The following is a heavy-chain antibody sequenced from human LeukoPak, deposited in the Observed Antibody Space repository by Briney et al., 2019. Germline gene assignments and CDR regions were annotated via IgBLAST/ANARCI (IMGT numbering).Heavy chain of an antibody. D-gene: IGHD6-6*01. CDR3: ARTSIAARRANAFDI. V-gene: IGHV4-30-2*01. CDR1: GGSISSGGYS. J-gene: IGHJ3*02. CDR2: IYHSGST. Sequence: SETLSLTCAVSGGSISSGGYSWSWIRQPPGKGLEWIGYIYHSGSTYYNPSLKSRVTISVDRSKNQFSLKLSSVTAADTAAYYCARTSIAARRANAFDIWGQGTMVTVSS.